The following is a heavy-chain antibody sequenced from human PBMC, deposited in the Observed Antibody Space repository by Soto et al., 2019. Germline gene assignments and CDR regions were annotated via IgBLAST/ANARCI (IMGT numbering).Heavy chain of an antibody. D-gene: IGHD6-6*01. CDR1: GFTFSSYG. CDR2: IWYDGSNK. J-gene: IGHJ4*02. CDR3: ARDAPRLAALDY. V-gene: IGHV3-33*01. Sequence: QVQLVESGGGVVQPGRSLRLSCAASGFTFSSYGMHWVRQAPGKGLEWVAVIWYDGSNKYYADSVKGRFTISRDNSKNTLDLQMNSLRAEDTAVYYCARDAPRLAALDYWGQGTLVTVSS.